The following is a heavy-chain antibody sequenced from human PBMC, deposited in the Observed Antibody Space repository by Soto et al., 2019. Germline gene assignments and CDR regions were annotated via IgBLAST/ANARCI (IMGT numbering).Heavy chain of an antibody. V-gene: IGHV1-3*01. J-gene: IGHJ5*02. D-gene: IGHD1-1*01. Sequence: QVQLVQSGAEVKKPGASVKVSCKASGYTFATYAIHWVRQAPGQGLECMGWINPATGNTEYSEKFQDRVTITRDTSAITAYMELRGLRSEDTAVYYCARRYKSAGWLEPWGQGTLGTVSS. CDR2: INPATGNT. CDR1: GYTFATYA. CDR3: ARRYKSAGWLEP.